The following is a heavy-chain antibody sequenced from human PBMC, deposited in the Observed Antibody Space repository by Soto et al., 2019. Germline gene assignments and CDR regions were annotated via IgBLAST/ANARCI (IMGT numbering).Heavy chain of an antibody. J-gene: IGHJ4*02. Sequence: PVGSLRLSCAASGVTLCSSAMTWVRKAPSKRLNWGSAISGSGGSTYYADSVKGRFTISRDNSKNTLYLQMNSLRAEDTAVYSCAKCRRSIAPVFDYWGQGTLVTVYS. CDR2: ISGSGGST. V-gene: IGHV3-23*01. CDR3: AKCRRSIAPVFDY. D-gene: IGHD6-6*01. CDR1: GVTLCSSA.